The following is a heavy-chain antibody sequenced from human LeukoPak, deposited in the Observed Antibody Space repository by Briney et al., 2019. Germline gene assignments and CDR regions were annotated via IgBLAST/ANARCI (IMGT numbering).Heavy chain of an antibody. CDR3: ARGAGEDYYXXGMDV. Sequence: ASVTVSCKASGYTFTSYDIHWVRQATGQGLEWMGWMNPNSGNTGYAQKFQGRVTMTRNTSISTAYMELSSLRSEDTAVYYCARGAGEDYYXXGMDVWGQGTTVTVSS. D-gene: IGHD2-21*01. CDR2: MNPNSGNT. CDR1: GYTFTSYD. J-gene: IGHJ6*02. V-gene: IGHV1-8*01.